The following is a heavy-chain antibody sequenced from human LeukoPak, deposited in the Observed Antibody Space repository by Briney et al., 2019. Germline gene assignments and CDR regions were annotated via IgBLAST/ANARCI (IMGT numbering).Heavy chain of an antibody. CDR1: GFTFDDYA. D-gene: IGHD6-19*01. CDR3: AKDNRRHYTSGPNPDSLH. V-gene: IGHV3-9*01. J-gene: IGHJ4*02. Sequence: PGRSLRLSCAASGFTFDDYAMYWVRQPPGKGLEWVSGISWNSGSIDYADSVKGRFTISRDNAKNSLYLQMNSLRVEDTAFYYCAKDNRRHYTSGPNPDSLHWGQGALVTVSS. CDR2: ISWNSGSI.